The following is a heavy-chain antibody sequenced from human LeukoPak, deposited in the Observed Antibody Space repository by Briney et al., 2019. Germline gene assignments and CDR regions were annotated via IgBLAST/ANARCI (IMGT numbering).Heavy chain of an antibody. CDR3: ACIAVAGTDY. J-gene: IGHJ4*02. V-gene: IGHV4-34*01. CDR2: INHSGST. CDR1: GGSSSGYY. Sequence: PSETLSLTCAVYGGSSSGYYWSWIRQPPGKGLEWIGEINHSGSTNYNPSLKSRVTISVDTSKNQFSLKLSSVTAADTAVYYCACIAVAGTDYWGQGTLVTVSS. D-gene: IGHD6-19*01.